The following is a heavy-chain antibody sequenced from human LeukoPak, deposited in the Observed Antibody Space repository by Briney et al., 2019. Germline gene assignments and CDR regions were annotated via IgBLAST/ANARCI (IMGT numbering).Heavy chain of an antibody. CDR2: IYPRDGST. J-gene: IGHJ4*02. Sequence: ASVKVSCKASGYSFASNYIHWVRQAPGQGLEWMGMIYPRDGSTSYAQKFQGRVTVTRDTSTSTVHMELSGLRSEDTAVYYCARDQEAFDYWGQGTLVTVSS. CDR3: ARDQEAFDY. V-gene: IGHV1-46*01. CDR1: GYSFASNY.